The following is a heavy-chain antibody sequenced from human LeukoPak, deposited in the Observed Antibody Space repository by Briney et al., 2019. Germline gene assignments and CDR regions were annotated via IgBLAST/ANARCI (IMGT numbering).Heavy chain of an antibody. V-gene: IGHV4-59*01. CDR3: ARGLYDILTGYRHAFDI. J-gene: IGHJ3*02. Sequence: SETLSLTCTVSGGSISSYYWSWIRQPPGKGLEWIGYIYYSGSTNYNPSLKSRVTISVDTSKNQFSLKLSSVTAADTAVYYCARGLYDILTGYRHAFDIWGQGTLVTVSS. CDR2: IYYSGST. CDR1: GGSISSYY. D-gene: IGHD3-9*01.